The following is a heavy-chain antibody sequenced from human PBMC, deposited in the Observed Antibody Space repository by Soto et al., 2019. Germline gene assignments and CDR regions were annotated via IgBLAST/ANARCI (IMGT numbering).Heavy chain of an antibody. Sequence: EVQLVESGGGLVQPGGSLRLSCVASGFTLSSYSMNWVRQAPGKGLEWVSYISATGSTINYADSVKGRAAISRDEAKNTRHLQMNSLRAEDTAVDYFPRDSGSRILYPLTFAPWGQGTLVTASP. D-gene: IGHD2-8*01. V-gene: IGHV3-48*01. J-gene: IGHJ5*02. CDR2: ISATGSTI. CDR3: PRDSGSRILYPLTFAP. CDR1: GFTLSSYS.